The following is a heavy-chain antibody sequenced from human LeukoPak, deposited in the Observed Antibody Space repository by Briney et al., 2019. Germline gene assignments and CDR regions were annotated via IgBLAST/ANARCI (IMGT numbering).Heavy chain of an antibody. V-gene: IGHV3-13*01. CDR1: GFTFSSYD. CDR3: ARGGDSSSAPYYYYYGMDV. J-gene: IGHJ6*02. Sequence: GGSLRLSCAASGFTFSSYDMHWVRQATGKGLEWVSAIGTAGDTYYPGSVKGRFTISRENAKNSLYLQMNSLRAGDTAVYYCARGGDSSSAPYYYYYGMDVWGQGTTVTVSS. D-gene: IGHD6-6*01. CDR2: IGTAGDT.